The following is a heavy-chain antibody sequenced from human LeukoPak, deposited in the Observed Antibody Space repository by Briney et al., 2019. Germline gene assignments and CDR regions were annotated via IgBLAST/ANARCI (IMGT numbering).Heavy chain of an antibody. Sequence: PGGSLRLSCAASGFIFSSYVMTWVRQAPGKGLEWVSGISGGGDSTFYADSVKGRFTISRDNAKNSLYLQMNSLRAEDTAVYYCARVRRWELFNAFDIWGQGTMVTVSS. CDR2: ISGGGDST. CDR1: GFIFSSYV. D-gene: IGHD1-26*01. CDR3: ARVRRWELFNAFDI. J-gene: IGHJ3*02. V-gene: IGHV3-23*01.